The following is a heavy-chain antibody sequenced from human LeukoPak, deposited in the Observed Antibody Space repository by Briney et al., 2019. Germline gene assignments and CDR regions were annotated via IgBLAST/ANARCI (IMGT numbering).Heavy chain of an antibody. J-gene: IGHJ4*02. D-gene: IGHD3-3*01. CDR3: ARGVPYDSWSGPHYSDY. V-gene: IGHV3-7*01. CDR1: RFTLSTYW. CDR2: IKQDGSQE. Sequence: GGSLRLSCAASRFTLSTYWMSWVRQAPGKGLEWVAHIKQDGSQEYYVDSVKGRFTISRDSTKNSLYLQMNSLRAEDTAVYYCARGVPYDSWSGPHYSDYWGQGTLVTVSS.